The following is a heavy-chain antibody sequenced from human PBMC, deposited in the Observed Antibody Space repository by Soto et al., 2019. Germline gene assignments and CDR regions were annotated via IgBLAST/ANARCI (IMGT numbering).Heavy chain of an antibody. D-gene: IGHD5-12*01. J-gene: IGHJ4*02. Sequence: SETLSLTCTVSGGSISSGDYYWSWIRQPPGKGLEWIGYIYYSGSTYYNPSLKSRVTISVDTSKNQFSLKLSSVTAADTAVYYCARSPYGDGYNLDFDYWGQGTLVTVSS. CDR3: ARSPYGDGYNLDFDY. CDR2: IYYSGST. CDR1: GGSISSGDYY. V-gene: IGHV4-30-4*01.